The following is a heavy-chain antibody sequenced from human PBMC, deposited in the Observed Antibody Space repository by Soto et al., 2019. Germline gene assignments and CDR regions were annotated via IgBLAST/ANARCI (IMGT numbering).Heavy chain of an antibody. CDR2: IYWDDDK. CDR1: GFSLSTSGVG. D-gene: IGHD3-10*01. J-gene: IGHJ4*02. Sequence: SGPTLVNPPQTLTLTCTFSGFSLSTSGVGVGWIRQPPGKALEWLALIYWDDDKRYSPSLKSRLTITKDTSKNQVVLTMTNMDPVDTATYYCARYNLLWFGGGQYYFDYWGQGTLVTVSS. CDR3: ARYNLLWFGGGQYYFDY. V-gene: IGHV2-5*02.